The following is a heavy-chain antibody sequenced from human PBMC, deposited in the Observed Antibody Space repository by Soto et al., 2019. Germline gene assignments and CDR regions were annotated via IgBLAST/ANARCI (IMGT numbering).Heavy chain of an antibody. Sequence: QVQLQQWGAGLLKPSETLSLTCAVYGGSFSGYYWSWIRQPPGKGLEWIGEINHSGSTNYNPSLKSRVAVSVDTPKNPFSLKLSSVTAADTAVYYCARLRPIVATIRGYYYGMDVWGQGTTVTVSS. CDR2: INHSGST. D-gene: IGHD5-12*01. J-gene: IGHJ6*02. CDR1: GGSFSGYY. CDR3: ARLRPIVATIRGYYYGMDV. V-gene: IGHV4-34*01.